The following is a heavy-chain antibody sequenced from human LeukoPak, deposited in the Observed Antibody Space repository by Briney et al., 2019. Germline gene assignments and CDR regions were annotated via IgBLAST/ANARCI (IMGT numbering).Heavy chain of an antibody. Sequence: AGSLRLSCAASGFTFSSYAMHWVRQAQGKGLEWVAVISNDGSNKYYADSVKGRFTISRDNSKNTLYLQMNSLRAEDTAVYYCASSPDYYGSADYWGQGTLVTVSS. CDR3: ASSPDYYGSADY. CDR1: GFTFSSYA. D-gene: IGHD3-10*01. CDR2: ISNDGSNK. J-gene: IGHJ4*02. V-gene: IGHV3-30*04.